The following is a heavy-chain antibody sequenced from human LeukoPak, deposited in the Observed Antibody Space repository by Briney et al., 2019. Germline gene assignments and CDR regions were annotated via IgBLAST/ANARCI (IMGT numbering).Heavy chain of an antibody. J-gene: IGHJ4*02. CDR3: ARVDLLWFGEHI. V-gene: IGHV4-59*01. Sequence: PSETLSLTCTVSGGSISSYCWSWIRQPPGKGLEWIGYIYYSGSTNYNPSLKSRVTISVDTSKNQFSLKLSSVTAADTAVYYCARVDLLWFGEHIWGQGTLVTVSS. D-gene: IGHD3-10*01. CDR1: GGSISSYC. CDR2: IYYSGST.